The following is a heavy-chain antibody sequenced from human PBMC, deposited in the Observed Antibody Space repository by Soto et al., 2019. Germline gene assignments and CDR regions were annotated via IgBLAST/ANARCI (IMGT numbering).Heavy chain of an antibody. Sequence: SVKVSCKASGGTFRSYGINWVRQAPGQGLEWMGGTVPSYGTANYAQKFQGRLTITADTSTSTAYMELSSLRYEDTAVYYCARSVAVRALYSGTDVWGPGNTVTVSS. D-gene: IGHD6-19*01. CDR3: ARSVAVRALYSGTDV. V-gene: IGHV1-69*06. CDR1: GGTFRSYG. CDR2: TVPSYGTA. J-gene: IGHJ6*02.